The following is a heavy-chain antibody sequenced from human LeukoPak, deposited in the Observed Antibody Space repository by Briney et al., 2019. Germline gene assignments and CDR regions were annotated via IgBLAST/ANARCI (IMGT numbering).Heavy chain of an antibody. CDR3: ARALQYQLLYSDYYYYYMDV. Sequence: SETLSLTCTVSGGSISSYYWSWIRQPAGKGLEWIGRIYTSGSANYNPSLKSRVTMSVDTSKNQFSLKLSSVTAADTAVYYCARALQYQLLYSDYYYYYMDVWGKGTTVTVSS. D-gene: IGHD2-2*02. CDR2: IYTSGSA. J-gene: IGHJ6*03. V-gene: IGHV4-4*07. CDR1: GGSISSYY.